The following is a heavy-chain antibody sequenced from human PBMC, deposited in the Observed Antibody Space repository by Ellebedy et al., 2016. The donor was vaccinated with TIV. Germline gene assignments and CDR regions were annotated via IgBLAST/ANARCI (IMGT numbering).Heavy chain of an antibody. CDR1: GFTFDDYA. Sequence: PGGSLRLSCAASGFTFDDYAMHWVRQAPGKGLEWVSGISWNSGSIGYADSVKGRFTISRDNAKNTLYLQMNSLRAEDTAVYYCARPLFWSGHNWFDPWGQGTLVTVSS. J-gene: IGHJ5*02. D-gene: IGHD3-3*01. CDR3: ARPLFWSGHNWFDP. CDR2: ISWNSGSI. V-gene: IGHV3-9*01.